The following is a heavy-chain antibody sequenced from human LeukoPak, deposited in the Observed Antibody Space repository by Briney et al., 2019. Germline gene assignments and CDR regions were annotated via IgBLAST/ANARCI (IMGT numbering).Heavy chain of an antibody. V-gene: IGHV4-4*07. D-gene: IGHD3-22*01. CDR2: IYTSGST. J-gene: IGHJ4*02. CDR3: ARDQYYYDSSGYGGLYYFDY. Sequence: PSETLSLTCTVSGGSISSYYWSWIRQPAGKGLEWIGRIYTSGSTNYNPSLKSRVTMSVDTSKNQFSLKLSSVTAADTAVYYCARDQYYYDSSGYGGLYYFDYWGQGTLVAVSS. CDR1: GGSISSYY.